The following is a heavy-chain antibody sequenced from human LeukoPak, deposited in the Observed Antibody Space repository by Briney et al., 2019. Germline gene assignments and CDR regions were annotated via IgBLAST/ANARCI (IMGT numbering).Heavy chain of an antibody. D-gene: IGHD3-22*01. CDR3: ARGSDSSGYLH. V-gene: IGHV4-39*07. J-gene: IGHJ1*01. CDR2: IYYSGST. CDR1: GGSISSSSYY. Sequence: SETLSLTCTVSGGSISSSSYYWGWIRQPPGKGLEWIGSIYYSGSTYYNPSLKSRVTISVDTSKNQFSLKLSSVTAADTAVYYCARGSDSSGYLHWGQGTLVTVSS.